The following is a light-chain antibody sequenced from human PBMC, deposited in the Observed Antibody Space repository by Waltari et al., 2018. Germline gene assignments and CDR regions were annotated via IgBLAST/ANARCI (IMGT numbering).Light chain of an antibody. J-gene: IGKJ1*01. Sequence: DVVMTQSPLSLPVTLGQPASLPCRSTQSLVYSDGNTYLNWFQQRPGQSPRRLIYKVSNRDSGVPDRFSGSGSGTVFTLKISRVEAEDVGFYYCMQGTHWPRTFGPGTKVEIK. CDR2: KVS. CDR3: MQGTHWPRT. V-gene: IGKV2-30*01. CDR1: QSLVYSDGNTY.